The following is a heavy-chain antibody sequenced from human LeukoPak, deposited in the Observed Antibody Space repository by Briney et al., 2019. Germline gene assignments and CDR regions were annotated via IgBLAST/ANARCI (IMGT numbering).Heavy chain of an antibody. CDR1: SGSFSSSSYF. Sequence: PSETLSLTCTVSSGSFSSSSYFCGWIRRPPGMGLEWIATINYSGTTYYNPSLKSRVTTSLDPSNNQFSLKLSSVTAADTAVYYCARLRGGVQLWGDWGQGALVTVSS. V-gene: IGHV4-39*01. D-gene: IGHD5-18*01. CDR2: INYSGTT. CDR3: ARLRGGVQLWGD. J-gene: IGHJ4*01.